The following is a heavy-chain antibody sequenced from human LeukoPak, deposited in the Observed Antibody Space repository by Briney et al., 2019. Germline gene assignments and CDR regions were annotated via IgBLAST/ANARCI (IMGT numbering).Heavy chain of an antibody. CDR1: DDSMCSCGYY. Sequence: SEGLSVNCIVSDDSMCSCGYYWSWVREHRCRGLEWIGYIYHSGSTYYNPSLKSRVTISVDRSKNQFSLKLSSVTAADTAVYYCARVLLWSGFDPWGQGTLVTVSS. J-gene: IGHJ5*02. V-gene: IGHV4-30-2*01. CDR2: IYHSGST. D-gene: IGHD3-10*01. CDR3: ARVLLWSGFDP.